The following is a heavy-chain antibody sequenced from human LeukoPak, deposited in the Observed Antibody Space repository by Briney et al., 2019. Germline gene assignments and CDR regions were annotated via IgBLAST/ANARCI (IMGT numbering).Heavy chain of an antibody. J-gene: IGHJ5*02. D-gene: IGHD6-13*01. CDR1: GGTFSSYA. V-gene: IGHV1-18*01. CDR3: ARDRYSSSWVWFDP. Sequence: ASVKISCKASGGTFSSYAISWVRQAPGQGLEWMGWISAYNGNTNYVQKLQGRVTMTTDTSTSTAYMELRSLRSDDTAVYYCARDRYSSSWVWFDPWGQGTLVTVSS. CDR2: ISAYNGNT.